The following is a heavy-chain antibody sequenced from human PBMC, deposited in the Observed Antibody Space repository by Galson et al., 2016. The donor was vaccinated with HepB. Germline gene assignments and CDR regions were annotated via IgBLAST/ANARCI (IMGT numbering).Heavy chain of an antibody. CDR2: ITIYGGRT. V-gene: IGHV3-64D*06. D-gene: IGHD3-3*01. Sequence: SLRLSCAASGFPFSSYAMYWVRQARGKGLEFVSAITIYGGRTHYADSVKGRFTISRDDSKNTLNLQMSRLRTEDTAVYYCVRGRVNDFWSGYTERATHYFDSWGQGNLVTVSS. J-gene: IGHJ4*02. CDR3: VRGRVNDFWSGYTERATHYFDS. CDR1: GFPFSSYA.